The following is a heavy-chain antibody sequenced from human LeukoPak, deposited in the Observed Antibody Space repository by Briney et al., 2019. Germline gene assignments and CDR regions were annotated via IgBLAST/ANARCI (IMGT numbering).Heavy chain of an antibody. V-gene: IGHV1-18*01. Sequence: ASVKASCKASGYTFSNYGISWVRQAPGQGLEWMGWISTHNGNTNYAQKFQGRVTMTTDTSTSIAYMELRSLRSDDTAVYYCARAPYCSSTSCNYYYYSMGVWGQGTTVTVSS. J-gene: IGHJ6*02. D-gene: IGHD2-2*01. CDR3: ARAPYCSSTSCNYYYYSMGV. CDR2: ISTHNGNT. CDR1: GYTFSNYG.